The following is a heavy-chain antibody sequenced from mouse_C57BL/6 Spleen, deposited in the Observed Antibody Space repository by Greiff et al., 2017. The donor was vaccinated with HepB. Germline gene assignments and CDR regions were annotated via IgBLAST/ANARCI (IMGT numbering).Heavy chain of an antibody. CDR1: GYTFTDYN. V-gene: IGHV1-18*01. Sequence: EVQLQQSGPELVKPGASVKIPCKASGYTFTDYNMDWVKQSHGKSLEWIGDINPNNGGTNYNQKFKGKATLTVYKSTSTAYMALRSLTSEDTAVYFCAREGTGQLRLRGFAYWGQGTLVTVSA. CDR3: AREGTGQLRLRGFAY. D-gene: IGHD3-2*02. CDR2: INPNNGGT. J-gene: IGHJ3*01.